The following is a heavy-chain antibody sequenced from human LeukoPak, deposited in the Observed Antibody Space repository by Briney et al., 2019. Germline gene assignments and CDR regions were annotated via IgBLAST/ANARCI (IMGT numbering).Heavy chain of an antibody. CDR1: GFTFSTSA. V-gene: IGHV1-58*01. Sequence: TSAKVSCKTSGFTFSTSAVQWVRQARGQRLEWIGWIIVGSGATNYAQSLQGRFTITRDMSTNTAYMELSSLGSEDSTVYYCAAELYGVYTDCCTFHLWGQGTMVTVSS. CDR2: IIVGSGAT. D-gene: IGHD4-17*01. J-gene: IGHJ3*01. CDR3: AAELYGVYTDCCTFHL.